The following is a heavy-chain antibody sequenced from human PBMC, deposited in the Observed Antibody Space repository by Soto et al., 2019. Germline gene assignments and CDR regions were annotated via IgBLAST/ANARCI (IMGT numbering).Heavy chain of an antibody. CDR3: ARRPRSESSGVRYGLDV. V-gene: IGHV3-33*01. J-gene: IGHJ6*02. D-gene: IGHD6-19*01. CDR1: GFTFSNYG. CDR2: VSYDGSDE. Sequence: GGSLRLSCAASGFTFSNYGMHWVRQAPGKGLEWVAAVSYDGSDEYCVDSVKGRFTISRDNSKNTLYLQMNGLRAEDTAVYYCARRPRSESSGVRYGLDVWGQGTTVTVSS.